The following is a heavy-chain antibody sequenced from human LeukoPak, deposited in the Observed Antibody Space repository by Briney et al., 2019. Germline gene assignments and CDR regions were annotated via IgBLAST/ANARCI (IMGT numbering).Heavy chain of an antibody. V-gene: IGHV4-59*01. J-gene: IGHJ4*02. Sequence: SEALSLTCTVSGGSISSYYWSWLRQPPGKGLESIGYMYYSGSTNHNPSLKSRVTISVDTSKNQFSLKLSSVTAADTAVYYCARAHGVYSSSLGFDYWGQGTLVTVSS. CDR2: MYYSGST. D-gene: IGHD6-6*01. CDR3: ARAHGVYSSSLGFDY. CDR1: GGSISSYY.